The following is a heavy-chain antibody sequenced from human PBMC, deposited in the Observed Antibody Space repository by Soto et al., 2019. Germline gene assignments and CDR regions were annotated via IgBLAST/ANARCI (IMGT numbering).Heavy chain of an antibody. J-gene: IGHJ4*02. D-gene: IGHD1-7*01. CDR1: GFTFSSYD. Sequence: EVQLAESGGGMVHPGGSLRLSCVASGFTFSSYDMHWVRQAPGKGLEYVSSISSNGGTTYYGNSVKGRFTISRDNSKNTLYLQMGSLRAEDIAVYYCVRRVSGNYDYWGQGTLVTVSS. CDR2: ISSNGGTT. V-gene: IGHV3-64*01. CDR3: VRRVSGNYDY.